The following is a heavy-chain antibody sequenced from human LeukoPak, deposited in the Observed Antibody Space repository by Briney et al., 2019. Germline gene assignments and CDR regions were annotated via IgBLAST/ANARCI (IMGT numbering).Heavy chain of an antibody. CDR2: IYHSGTT. Sequence: PSETLSLTCTVSGGSIPSYFWSWFRQPPGKGLEWIGYIYHSGTTNYNPSLKSRVTISVDTSKNQFSLKLTSVTAADTAVYYCAQKAPYSPAYSQDWGQGTLVTVSS. D-gene: IGHD2-21*01. CDR1: GGSIPSYF. V-gene: IGHV4-59*01. CDR3: AQKAPYSPAYSQD. J-gene: IGHJ1*01.